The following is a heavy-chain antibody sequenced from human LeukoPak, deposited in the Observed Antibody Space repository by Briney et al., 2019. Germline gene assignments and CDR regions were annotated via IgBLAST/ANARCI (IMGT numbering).Heavy chain of an antibody. CDR3: ARVPPADRSSWYGSYYGMDV. V-gene: IGHV4-4*07. CDR1: GGSISSYY. D-gene: IGHD6-13*01. Sequence: SETLSLTCTVSGGSISSYYWSWIRQPAGKGLEWIGRIYTSGSTNYNPSLKSRVTMSVDTSKNQFSLKLSSVTAADTAVYYCARVPPADRSSWYGSYYGMDVWGQGTTVTVSS. J-gene: IGHJ6*02. CDR2: IYTSGST.